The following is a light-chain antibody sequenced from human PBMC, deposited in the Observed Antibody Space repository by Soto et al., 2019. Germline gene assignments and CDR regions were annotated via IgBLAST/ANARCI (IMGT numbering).Light chain of an antibody. Sequence: GDRVTITCRASQSISLWLAWYQQKPGKAPKLLIYDASILESGVPSRFSGSGSGTEFTLTISSLQPDDFATYYCQQYNNYLWTFGQGTRVEI. CDR1: QSISLW. CDR3: QQYNNYLWT. J-gene: IGKJ1*01. CDR2: DAS. V-gene: IGKV1-5*01.